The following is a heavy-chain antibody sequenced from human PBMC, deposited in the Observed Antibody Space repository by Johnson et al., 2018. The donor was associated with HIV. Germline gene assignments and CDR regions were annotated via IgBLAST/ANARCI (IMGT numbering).Heavy chain of an antibody. V-gene: IGHV3-7*01. J-gene: IGHJ3*02. CDR1: GFTVSSYW. CDR3: ARDPELDYFDNRAFDI. D-gene: IGHD3-22*01. CDR2: IKQDGSEK. Sequence: VQLVESGGGLVQPGGSLRLSCAASGFTVSSYWMSWVRQAPGKGLEWVANIKQDGSEKYYVDSVKGRFTISRDNVKNSLYLQMNSLRAEDTAVYYCARDPELDYFDNRAFDIWGQGTMVTVSS.